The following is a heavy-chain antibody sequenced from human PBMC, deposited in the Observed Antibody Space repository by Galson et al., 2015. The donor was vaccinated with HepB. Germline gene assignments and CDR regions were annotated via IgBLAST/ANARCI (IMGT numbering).Heavy chain of an antibody. CDR1: GFTFSSYA. V-gene: IGHV3-23*01. Sequence: SLRLSCAASGFTFSSYAMSWVRQAPGKGLEWVSAISGSGGSTYYADSVKGRFTISRDNSKNTLYLQMNSLRAEDTAVYYCVASIVVVPAVPPGPYYYGMDVWGQGTTVTVSS. J-gene: IGHJ6*02. D-gene: IGHD2-2*01. CDR2: ISGSGGST. CDR3: VASIVVVPAVPPGPYYYGMDV.